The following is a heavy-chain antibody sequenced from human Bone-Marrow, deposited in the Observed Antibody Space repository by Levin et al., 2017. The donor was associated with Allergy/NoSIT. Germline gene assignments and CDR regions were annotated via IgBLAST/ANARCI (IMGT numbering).Heavy chain of an antibody. CDR1: GFILSTYA. D-gene: IGHD6-19*01. V-gene: IGHV3-30-3*01. CDR2: ISYDGSTE. Sequence: GGSLRLSCAASGFILSTYAMHWVRQAPGKGLEWVAVISYDGSTESYADSVKGRFTISRDNYKRTLSLQMNSLRTEDTAVYYCARGNLGGIAVATRHLDSWGQGTLVTVSS. J-gene: IGHJ4*02. CDR3: ARGNLGGIAVATRHLDS.